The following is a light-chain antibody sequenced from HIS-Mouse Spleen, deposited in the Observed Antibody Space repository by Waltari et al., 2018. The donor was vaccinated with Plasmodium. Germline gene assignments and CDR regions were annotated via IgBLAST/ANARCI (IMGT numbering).Light chain of an antibody. J-gene: IGKJ3*01. CDR1: QCVSSN. Sequence: EIAMTQSPATLSVSPGERATLSCRASQCVSSNLAWYQQKPGQAPMLLIYVASTRATGIPARFRGSGSGTEFTLTISSLQSEDFAVYYCQQYNNWSFTFGPGTKVDIK. CDR2: VAS. CDR3: QQYNNWSFT. V-gene: IGKV3-15*01.